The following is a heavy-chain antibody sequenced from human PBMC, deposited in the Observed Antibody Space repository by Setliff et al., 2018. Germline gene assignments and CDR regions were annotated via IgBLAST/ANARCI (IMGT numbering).Heavy chain of an antibody. Sequence: SETLSLTCTVSGGSISSSSYYWVWIRQPPGKGLEWLGSIDYSGSTYYNPSLTSRVTLSVDTSKNQFSLKLSSVTAADTAVYSCARDKRQYNFWSGYNGSWGNYFDYWGQGTLVTVSS. CDR2: IDYSGST. J-gene: IGHJ4*02. V-gene: IGHV4-39*07. D-gene: IGHD3-3*01. CDR1: GGSISSSSYY. CDR3: ARDKRQYNFWSGYNGSWGNYFDY.